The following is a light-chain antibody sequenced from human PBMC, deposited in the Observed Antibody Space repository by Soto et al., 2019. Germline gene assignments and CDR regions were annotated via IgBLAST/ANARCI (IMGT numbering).Light chain of an antibody. V-gene: IGKV3-15*01. CDR1: QNVGGS. CDR2: RAS. CDR3: QQSRT. J-gene: IGKJ2*01. Sequence: QSPATLSVSPGDRATLSCRASQNVGGSVAWYQQKPGQAPRLLIYRASTRATGIPARFSGSGSGTEFTLTISSLKSEDFAVYYCQQSRTFAQGTKVDIK.